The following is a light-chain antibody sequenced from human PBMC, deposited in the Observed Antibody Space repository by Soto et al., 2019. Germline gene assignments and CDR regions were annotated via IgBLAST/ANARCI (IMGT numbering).Light chain of an antibody. CDR1: KLGDKY. Sequence: SYELTQPPSVSVSPGQTASITCSGDKLGDKYACWYQQKPGQSPVLVIYQDSKRPSGIPERFSGSNSGNTATLTISGTQAMDEADYYRQAWDSSIHVVFGGGTKVTVL. V-gene: IGLV3-1*01. CDR2: QDS. J-gene: IGLJ2*01. CDR3: QAWDSSIHVV.